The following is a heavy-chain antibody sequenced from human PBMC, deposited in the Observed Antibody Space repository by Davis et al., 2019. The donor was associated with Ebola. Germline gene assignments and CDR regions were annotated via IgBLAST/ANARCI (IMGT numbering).Heavy chain of an antibody. CDR3: AKGDRLDY. V-gene: IGHV3-21*01. CDR1: GFTFSTYS. J-gene: IGHJ4*02. Sequence: GGSLRLSCAASGFTFSTYSMSWVRQAPGKALEWVSSISSDSDYIYYADSVKGRFTISRDNSKKTLYLQMNSLRAEDTAVYYCAKGDRLDYWGQGTLVTVSS. CDR2: ISSDSDYI. D-gene: IGHD3-22*01.